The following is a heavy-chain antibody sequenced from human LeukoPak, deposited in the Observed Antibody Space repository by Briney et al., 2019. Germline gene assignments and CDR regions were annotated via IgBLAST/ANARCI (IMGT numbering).Heavy chain of an antibody. CDR3: ARGFGDWGLSWFDP. V-gene: IGHV4-59*01. CDR1: GGSFSGYY. D-gene: IGHD3-10*01. CDR2: IYYSGSA. J-gene: IGHJ5*02. Sequence: SETLSLTCAVFGGSFSGYYWTWIRQAPGKGLEWIGYIYYSGSAKYNPSLKSRVTISVDTSKNQFSLKLTSVTAADTAVYYCARGFGDWGLSWFDPWGQGTLVTVSS.